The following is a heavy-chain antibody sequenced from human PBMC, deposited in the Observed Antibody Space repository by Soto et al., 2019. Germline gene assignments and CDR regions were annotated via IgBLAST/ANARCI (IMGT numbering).Heavy chain of an antibody. CDR3: AKDPVLPAAIALTQFDP. Sequence: GGSLRLSCAASGFTFSSYAMSWVRQAPGKGLEWVSAISGSGGSTYYADSVKGRFTISRDNSKNTLYLQPNSLRAEDTAVYYCAKDPVLPAAIALTQFDPWGQGTRVTVSS. D-gene: IGHD2-2*02. V-gene: IGHV3-23*01. CDR2: ISGSGGST. J-gene: IGHJ5*02. CDR1: GFTFSSYA.